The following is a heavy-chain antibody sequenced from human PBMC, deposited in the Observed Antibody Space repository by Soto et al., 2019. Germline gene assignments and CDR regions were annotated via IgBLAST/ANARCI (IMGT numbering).Heavy chain of an antibody. D-gene: IGHD2-2*01. V-gene: IGHV4-4*07. J-gene: IGHJ4*02. CDR2: IYTSGST. Sequence: QVQLQESGPGLVKPSETLSLTCTVSGGSISSYYWSWIRQPAGKGLEWIGRIYTSGSTNYNPSLKRRVTMSVDTSKNQFSLKLSSVTAADTAVYYCAREGWAVVVPAATGFDYWGQGTLVTVSS. CDR3: AREGWAVVVPAATGFDY. CDR1: GGSISSYY.